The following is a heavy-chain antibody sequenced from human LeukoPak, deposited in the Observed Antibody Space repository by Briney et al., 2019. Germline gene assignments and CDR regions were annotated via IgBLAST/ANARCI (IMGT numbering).Heavy chain of an antibody. CDR3: ARGRGTTVTASMDV. V-gene: IGHV3-64*01. Sequence: GGSLRLSCAASGFSFSSYAMHWVRQAPGKGLEYVSGITSRGTDTSYANSVRGRFTISRDNSKNTLYLQMGSLRVEDMAVYYCARGRGTTVTASMDVWGQGTTVTVSS. J-gene: IGHJ6*02. D-gene: IGHD4-17*01. CDR2: ITSRGTDT. CDR1: GFSFSSYA.